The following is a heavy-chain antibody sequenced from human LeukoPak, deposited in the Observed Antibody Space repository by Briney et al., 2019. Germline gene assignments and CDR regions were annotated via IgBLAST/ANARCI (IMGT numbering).Heavy chain of an antibody. Sequence: KPSETLSLTCAVYGGSFSGYYWSWIRQPPGKGLEWIGYIYYSGSTNYNPSLKSRVTISVDTSKNQFSLKLSSVTAADTAVYYCARRTGHYYDSSGYQFDYWGQGTLVTVSS. CDR1: GGSFSGYY. CDR3: ARRTGHYYDSSGYQFDY. J-gene: IGHJ4*02. V-gene: IGHV4-59*01. D-gene: IGHD3-22*01. CDR2: IYYSGST.